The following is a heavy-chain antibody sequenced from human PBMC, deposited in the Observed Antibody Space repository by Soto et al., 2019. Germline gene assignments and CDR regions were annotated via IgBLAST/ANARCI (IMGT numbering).Heavy chain of an antibody. D-gene: IGHD3-16*01. CDR3: AFGNLSYYFDF. CDR1: GFTFSGFG. Sequence: GGSLRLSCAASGFTFSGFGMHWVRQAPGKGLEWVAIIWYDGSDKYYADSVKGRFTISRDNSKNTLYLQMNSLRAEDTAVYHCAFGNLSYYFDFWGRGTPVTVYS. CDR2: IWYDGSDK. J-gene: IGHJ4*02. V-gene: IGHV3-33*01.